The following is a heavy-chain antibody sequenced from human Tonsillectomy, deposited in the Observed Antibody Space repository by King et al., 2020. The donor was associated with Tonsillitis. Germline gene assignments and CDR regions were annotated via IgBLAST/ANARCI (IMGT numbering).Heavy chain of an antibody. J-gene: IGHJ3*02. D-gene: IGHD1-26*01. V-gene: IGHV3-11*01. CDR2: ISNGGNKI. Sequence: VQLVESGGGLVKPGGSLRLSCAASGFIFSDYDMSWIRQAPGKGLEWVSYISNGGNKIYYADSVKGRFTISRDNADNSLYLQMNSLRAEDTAVYYCAGDGIVGTTTAFDIWGRGTMVTVSS. CDR1: GFIFSDYD. CDR3: AGDGIVGTTTAFDI.